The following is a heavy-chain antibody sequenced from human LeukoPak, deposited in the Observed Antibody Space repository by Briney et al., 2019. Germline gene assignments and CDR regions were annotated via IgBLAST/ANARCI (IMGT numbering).Heavy chain of an antibody. Sequence: GESLRLSCAASGFTFSSYSMNWVRQAPGKGLKWVSSISSSSSYIYYADSVKGRFTISRDNAKNSLYLQMNSLRAEDTAVYYCARDLGAAAPGGDEGYWGQGTLVTVSS. CDR3: ARDLGAAAPGGDEGY. J-gene: IGHJ4*02. CDR2: ISSSSSYI. CDR1: GFTFSSYS. D-gene: IGHD6-13*01. V-gene: IGHV3-21*01.